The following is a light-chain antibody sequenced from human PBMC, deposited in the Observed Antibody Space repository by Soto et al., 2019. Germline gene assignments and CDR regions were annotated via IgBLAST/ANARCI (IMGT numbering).Light chain of an antibody. CDR1: SSDVGSYDY. Sequence: QSVLTQPASVSGSPGQSIAITCTGTSSDVGSYDYVSWYQQHPDKAPKLMIYEVTQRPSGVSNRFSGSKSGNTASLTISGHQAEDEADYYCSSHTSVNTRVFGTGTKVTVL. CDR2: EVT. CDR3: SSHTSVNTRV. J-gene: IGLJ1*01. V-gene: IGLV2-14*01.